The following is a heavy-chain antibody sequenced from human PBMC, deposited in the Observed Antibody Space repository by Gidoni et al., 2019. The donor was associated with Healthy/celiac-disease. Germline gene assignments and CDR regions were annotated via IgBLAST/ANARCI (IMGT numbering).Heavy chain of an antibody. Sequence: QVQLQESGPGLGKPSETLSRNCTVSGGPDSRGSYYWSWIRQPPGKGLEWIGYIYYSGSTTYNPSLKSLVTISVDTSKHPFSLQLSSVTAADTAVYYCAKGYCSGGSCYPPLYGMDVWGQGTTVTVSS. CDR2: IYYSGST. CDR1: GGPDSRGSYY. D-gene: IGHD2-15*01. V-gene: IGHV4-61*01. J-gene: IGHJ6*02. CDR3: AKGYCSGGSCYPPLYGMDV.